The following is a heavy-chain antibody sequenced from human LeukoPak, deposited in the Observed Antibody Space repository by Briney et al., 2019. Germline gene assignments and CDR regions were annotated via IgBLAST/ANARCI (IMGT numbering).Heavy chain of an antibody. J-gene: IGHJ6*03. Sequence: GASLKISCKSSGYSFASYWIGWVRQMPAKGLEWMGVIYPGDSDTRYNPSFQGQVTISADKSISTAYLQWGSLKASDTAMYYCARHWGPYYMDVWGKETTVTVSS. D-gene: IGHD3-16*01. CDR3: ARHWGPYYMDV. CDR2: IYPGDSDT. V-gene: IGHV5-51*01. CDR1: GYSFASYW.